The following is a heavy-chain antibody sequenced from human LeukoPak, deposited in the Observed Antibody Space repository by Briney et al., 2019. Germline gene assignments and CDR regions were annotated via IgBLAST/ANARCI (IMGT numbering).Heavy chain of an antibody. Sequence: PSETLSLTCTVSGGSISSYYWSWIRQPPGKGLEWIGYIYYSGSTYYNPSLKSRVTISVDTSKNQFSLKLSSVTAADTAVYYCASSIKTRGYSGGWHGSDYWGQGTLVTVSS. J-gene: IGHJ4*02. CDR2: IYYSGST. V-gene: IGHV4-59*12. CDR3: ASSIKTRGYSGGWHGSDY. D-gene: IGHD6-19*01. CDR1: GGSISSYY.